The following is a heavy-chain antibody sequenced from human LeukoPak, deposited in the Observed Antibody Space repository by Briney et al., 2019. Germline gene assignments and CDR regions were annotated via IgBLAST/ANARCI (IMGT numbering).Heavy chain of an antibody. J-gene: IGHJ5*02. D-gene: IGHD3-10*01. Sequence: PSETLSLTCTVSGGSISSSSYYWSWIRQPPGKGLEWIGYIYYSGSTNYNPSLKSRVTISVDTSKNQFSLKLSSVTAADTAVYYCARGPTTNYGSGSYISNWFDPWGQGTLVTVSS. V-gene: IGHV4-61*01. CDR2: IYYSGST. CDR3: ARGPTTNYGSGSYISNWFDP. CDR1: GGSISSSSYY.